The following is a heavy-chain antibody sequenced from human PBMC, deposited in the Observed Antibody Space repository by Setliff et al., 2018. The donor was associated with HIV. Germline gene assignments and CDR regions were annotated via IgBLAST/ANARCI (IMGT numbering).Heavy chain of an antibody. V-gene: IGHV4-38-2*01. D-gene: IGHD6-19*01. CDR2: IYHSGST. CDR1: GFTFSSFWM. CDR3: ARPNSSGWYPGAFDI. Sequence: GSLRLSCAPSGFTFSSFWMSWIRQPPGKRLEWLGSIYHSGSTYYNPSLKSRVTISVDTSKNQFSLKLSSVTAADTAVYYCARPNSSGWYPGAFDIWGQGAMVTVSS. J-gene: IGHJ3*02.